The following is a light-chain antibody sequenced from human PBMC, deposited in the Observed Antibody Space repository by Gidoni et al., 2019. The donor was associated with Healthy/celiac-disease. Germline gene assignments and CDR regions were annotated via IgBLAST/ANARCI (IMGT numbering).Light chain of an antibody. Sequence: IVLTQSPATLSLSPGERATLSCRASQSVSSYLAWYQQKPGQAPRLLIYDASNRATGIPARFSGSGSGTDFTLTISSLEPEDFAVYYCQQRSNWPPWTFGRXTKVEIK. CDR3: QQRSNWPPWT. CDR2: DAS. CDR1: QSVSSY. V-gene: IGKV3-11*01. J-gene: IGKJ1*01.